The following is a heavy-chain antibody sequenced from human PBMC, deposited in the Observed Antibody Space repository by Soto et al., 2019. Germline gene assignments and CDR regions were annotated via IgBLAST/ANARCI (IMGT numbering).Heavy chain of an antibody. Sequence: GGSLRLSCAASGFTFSSYGMHWVRQAPGKGLEWVAVISYDGSNKYYADSVKGRFTISRDNSKNTLYLQINSLRAEDTAVYYCAKRSSASTFDYWGQGTLVTVSS. CDR2: ISYDGSNK. CDR1: GFTFSSYG. D-gene: IGHD6-6*01. CDR3: AKRSSASTFDY. V-gene: IGHV3-30*18. J-gene: IGHJ4*02.